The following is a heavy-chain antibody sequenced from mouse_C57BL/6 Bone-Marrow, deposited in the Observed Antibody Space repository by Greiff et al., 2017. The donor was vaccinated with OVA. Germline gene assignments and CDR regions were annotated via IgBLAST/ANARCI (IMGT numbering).Heavy chain of an antibody. V-gene: IGHV3-6*01. J-gene: IGHJ3*01. CDR1: GYSITSGYY. CDR2: ISYDGSN. CDR3: ERASCYYCSSWFAY. D-gene: IGHD1-1*01. Sequence: DVKLQESGPGLVKPSQSLSLTCSVTGYSITSGYYWNWIRQFPGNKLEWMGYISYDGSNNYNPSLKNRISITRDTSKNQFFLKLNSVTTEDTATDYCERASCYYCSSWFAYWGQGTLVTVSA.